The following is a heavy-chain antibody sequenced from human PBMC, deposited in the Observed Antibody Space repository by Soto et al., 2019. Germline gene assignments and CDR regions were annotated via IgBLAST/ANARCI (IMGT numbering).Heavy chain of an antibody. D-gene: IGHD3-10*01. CDR1: GYTFTSYG. Sequence: QVQLVQSGDEVKKPGASVKLSCKASGYTFTSYGIGWVRQAPGQGLEWMGWISGYGHTNYAQKLQGRVTMTTDSSTSTVYMELRSLRSDDTAVYYCARSGDGNWFESWGQGTLVTVSS. J-gene: IGHJ5*01. CDR2: ISGYGHT. CDR3: ARSGDGNWFES. V-gene: IGHV1-18*04.